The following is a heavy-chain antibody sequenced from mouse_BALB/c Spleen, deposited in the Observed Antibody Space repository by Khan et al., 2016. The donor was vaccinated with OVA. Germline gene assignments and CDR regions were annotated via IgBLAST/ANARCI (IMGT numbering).Heavy chain of an antibody. Sequence: HSGDAPVTSPPTAQLSSPPPRLNITAHHLPWLPHWPEQGLEWIGRIDPPNGNTKYDPKFQGKATITADTSSNTAYLQLSSLTSEDTAVYYCARMAKKWGQGTTLTVSS. CDR2: IDPPNGNT. CDR1: RLNITAHH. J-gene: IGHJ2*01. CDR3: ARMAKK. V-gene: IGHV14-3*02.